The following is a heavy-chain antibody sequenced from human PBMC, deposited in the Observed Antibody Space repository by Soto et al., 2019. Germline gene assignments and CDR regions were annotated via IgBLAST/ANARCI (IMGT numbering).Heavy chain of an antibody. Sequence: PPQTLSLTRTVSGGFPRTDYCSWIRQLPEKGMEWIGYIYYIGSTNYNPSLRSRVSISVDTSKNQFSLKRSSVTAADPAVFYCGTHEDCCGSACAPGHWFAPWARGTLVTASS. D-gene: IGHD2-15*01. CDR3: GTHEDCCGSACAPGHWFAP. V-gene: IGHV4-59*08. CDR1: GGFPRTDY. CDR2: IYYIGST. J-gene: IGHJ5*02.